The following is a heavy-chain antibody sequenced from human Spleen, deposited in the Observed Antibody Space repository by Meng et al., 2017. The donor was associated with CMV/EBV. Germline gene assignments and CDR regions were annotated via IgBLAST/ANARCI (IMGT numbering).Heavy chain of an antibody. D-gene: IGHD6-6*01. CDR1: GDSMNRGDFY. CDR2: IHHSGST. Sequence: SETLSLTCTVSGDSMNRGDFYWSWIRHHPAKGLEWIGHIHHSGSTYSTPSLKSRVSLSLDTSKKQFTLKLTSVTAAYTAVYYCAKYSSSSHAKNYFDYWGQGTLVTVSS. V-gene: IGHV4-31*03. CDR3: AKYSSSSHAKNYFDY. J-gene: IGHJ4*02.